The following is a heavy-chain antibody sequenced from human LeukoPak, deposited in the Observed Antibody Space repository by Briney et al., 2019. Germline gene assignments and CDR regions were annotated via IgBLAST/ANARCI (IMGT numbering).Heavy chain of an antibody. V-gene: IGHV3-53*01. CDR1: GFTVSSNY. Sequence: GGSLRLSCAASGFTVSSNYMSWVRQAPGKGLEWVSVIYSGGSTYYADSVKGRFTISRDNSKNTLYLQMNSLRAEDTAVYYCARGYSSSWLFDYWGQGTLVTVSS. CDR3: ARGYSSSWLFDY. D-gene: IGHD6-13*01. CDR2: IYSGGST. J-gene: IGHJ4*02.